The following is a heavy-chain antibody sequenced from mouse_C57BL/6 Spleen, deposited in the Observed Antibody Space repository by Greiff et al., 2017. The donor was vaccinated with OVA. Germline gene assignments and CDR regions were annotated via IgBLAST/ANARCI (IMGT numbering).Heavy chain of an antibody. D-gene: IGHD2-4*01. V-gene: IGHV7-3*01. CDR2: IRNKANGYTT. Sequence: EVMLVESGGGLVQPGGSLSLSCAASGFTFTDYYMSWVRQPPGKALEWLGFIRNKANGYTTEYSASVKGRFTIYRDNSESILYLQMNALRAEDSATYYCARWGAYDYDEYFDVWGTGTTVTVSS. CDR3: ARWGAYDYDEYFDV. CDR1: GFTFTDYY. J-gene: IGHJ1*03.